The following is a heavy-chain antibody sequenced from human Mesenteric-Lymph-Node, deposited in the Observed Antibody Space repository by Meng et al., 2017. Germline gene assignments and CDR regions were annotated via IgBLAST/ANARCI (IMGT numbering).Heavy chain of an antibody. D-gene: IGHD6-19*01. J-gene: IGHJ4*02. V-gene: IGHV3-74*01. CDR2: INSDGRTT. Sequence: EVQLVDSGGGLVQPGGSLRLSCAASGFTISRHWMHWVRQAPGKALVWVSRINSDGRTTNYADSVKGRFTISRDNAKNTLYLQMNSLRAEDTAVYFCTGLSGPFDYWGQGTLVTVSS. CDR3: TGLSGPFDY. CDR1: GFTISRHW.